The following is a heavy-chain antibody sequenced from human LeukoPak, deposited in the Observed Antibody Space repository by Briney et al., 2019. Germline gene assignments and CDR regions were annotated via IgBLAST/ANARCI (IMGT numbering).Heavy chain of an antibody. CDR1: GFTFSSYG. J-gene: IGHJ4*02. D-gene: IGHD3-22*01. V-gene: IGHV3-33*01. Sequence: GGSLRLSCAASGFTFSSYGMRWVRQAPGEGLEWVAVIWYDGSRKYYGESVKGRFTISRDNSKNTLYLQMNSLRAEDTAVYYCARDPTAYYDSSGYYLNTIDFWGQGTLVTVSS. CDR3: ARDPTAYYDSSGYYLNTIDF. CDR2: IWYDGSRK.